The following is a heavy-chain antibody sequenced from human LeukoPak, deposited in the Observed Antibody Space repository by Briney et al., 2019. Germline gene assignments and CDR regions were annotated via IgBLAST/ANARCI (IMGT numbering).Heavy chain of an antibody. CDR1: VYTFTGYY. CDR3: ARENEDIVVVPAASFDP. Sequence: SSVKVSCKASVYTFTGYYMHWVRQAPGQGLEWMGWINPNSGGTNYAQKFQGRVTMTRDTSISTAYMELSRLRSDDTAVYYCARENEDIVVVPAASFDPWGQGTLVTVSS. V-gene: IGHV1-2*02. CDR2: INPNSGGT. D-gene: IGHD2-2*01. J-gene: IGHJ5*02.